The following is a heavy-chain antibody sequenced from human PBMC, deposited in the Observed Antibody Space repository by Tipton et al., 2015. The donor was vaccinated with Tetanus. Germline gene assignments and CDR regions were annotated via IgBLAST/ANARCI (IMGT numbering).Heavy chain of an antibody. V-gene: IGHV4-31*03. CDR2: IYYSGST. CDR1: GGSXSSGGYY. D-gene: IGHD1-26*01. CDR3: ARDQARGARGWNYFDY. J-gene: IGHJ4*02. Sequence: LVKPTQTLSLTCTXXGGSXSSGGYYWSWIRXXXGKXXXWIGDIYYSGSTYYNPSLKSRVTISVDTSKNQFSLKLNSVTAADTAVYYCARDQARGARGWNYFDYWGQGTLVTVSS.